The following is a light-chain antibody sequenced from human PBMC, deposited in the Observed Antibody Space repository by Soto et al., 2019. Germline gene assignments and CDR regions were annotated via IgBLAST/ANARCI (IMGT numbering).Light chain of an antibody. V-gene: IGLV2-8*01. CDR3: RSYAGSNKFYV. J-gene: IGLJ1*01. Sequence: QSVLTQPPSASGSPGQSVTISFTGTSSDVGGYNYVSWYQQHPGKAPTLIIYEVNKRPSGVPDRFSGSKSGNTASLTVSGLQAEDETDYYCRSYAGSNKFYVFGPGTKLTVL. CDR2: EVN. CDR1: SSDVGGYNY.